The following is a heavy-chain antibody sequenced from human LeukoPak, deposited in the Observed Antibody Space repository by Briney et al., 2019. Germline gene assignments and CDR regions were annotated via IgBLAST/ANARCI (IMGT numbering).Heavy chain of an antibody. CDR3: ARVRCQDDRGYSYGYPPPCVDFDY. CDR2: IYYSGST. D-gene: IGHD5-18*01. CDR1: GGSISSGGYY. Sequence: PSQTLSLTCTVSGGSISSGGYYWSWIRQHPGKGLEWIGYIYYSGSTYYNPSLKSRVTISVDTSKNQFSLKLSSVTAADTAVYYCARVRCQDDRGYSYGYPPPCVDFDYWGQGTLVTVSS. V-gene: IGHV4-31*03. J-gene: IGHJ4*02.